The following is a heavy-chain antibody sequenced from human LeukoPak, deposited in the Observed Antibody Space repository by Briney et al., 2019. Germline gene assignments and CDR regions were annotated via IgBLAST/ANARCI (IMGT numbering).Heavy chain of an antibody. CDR2: IYISGST. J-gene: IGHJ6*03. Sequence: SETLSLTCRVSGGFLSNYNWNWIRQSAGKGLEWIGRIYISGSTDYNPSLKSRVTMSVDASKNEFSLRLNSVTAAGSAVYYCARTSGRSWFYYYIDVWGKGTTVTVSS. V-gene: IGHV4-4*07. D-gene: IGHD2-15*01. CDR3: ARTSGRSWFYYYIDV. CDR1: GGFLSNYN.